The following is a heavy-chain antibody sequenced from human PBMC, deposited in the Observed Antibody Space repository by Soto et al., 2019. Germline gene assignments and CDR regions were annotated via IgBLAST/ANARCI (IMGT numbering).Heavy chain of an antibody. J-gene: IGHJ3*02. CDR1: GFTFSSYA. D-gene: IGHD1-26*01. V-gene: IGHV3-23*01. CDR3: ETDHAELDAFDI. Sequence: EVQLLESGGGLVQPGGSLRLSCAASGFTFSSYAMSWVRQAPGKGLEWVSAISGSGGSTYYAASVKCRFTISRDNSKNKLYLQMNSLRAEDTAVYYCETDHAELDAFDIWGQGTMVTVSS. CDR2: ISGSGGST.